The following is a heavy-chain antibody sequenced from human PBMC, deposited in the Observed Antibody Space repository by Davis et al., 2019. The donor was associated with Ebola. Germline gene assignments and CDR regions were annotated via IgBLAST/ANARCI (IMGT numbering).Heavy chain of an antibody. J-gene: IGHJ4*02. CDR2: VTSDGSDA. Sequence: PGGSLRLSCAASGLTFNSYWMHWVRQAPGKGLEWVSHVTSDGSDATYADSVKGRFTISRDNAKNTLYLQMNSLRAEDTAVYYCVRGGPVDYWGQGTLVTVSS. CDR1: GLTFNSYW. V-gene: IGHV3-74*01. CDR3: VRGGPVDY.